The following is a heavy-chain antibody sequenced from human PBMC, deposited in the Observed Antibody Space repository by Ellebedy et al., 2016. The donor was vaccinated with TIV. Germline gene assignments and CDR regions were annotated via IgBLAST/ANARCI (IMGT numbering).Heavy chain of an antibody. CDR1: GFTFSSYS. D-gene: IGHD3-16*01. CDR3: AKHFGGRGYWYFDL. J-gene: IGHJ2*01. CDR2: ISSSSSTI. Sequence: GGSLRLXXAASGFTFSSYSMNWVRQAPGKGLEWVSYISSSSSTIYYADSVKGRFTISRDNAKNSLYLQMNSLRAEDTAVYYCAKHFGGRGYWYFDLWGRGTLVTVSS. V-gene: IGHV3-48*01.